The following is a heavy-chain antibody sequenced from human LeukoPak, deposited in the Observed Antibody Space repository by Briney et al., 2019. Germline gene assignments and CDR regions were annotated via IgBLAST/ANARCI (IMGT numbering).Heavy chain of an antibody. V-gene: IGHV1-18*01. CDR2: ISAYNGNT. D-gene: IGHD3-22*01. CDR1: GYTFTSYG. J-gene: IGHJ5*02. CDR3: ARPYYYDSSGYPLDP. Sequence: ASVKVSCKASGYTFTSYGISWVRQAPGQGLEWMGWISAYNGNTNYAQKLQGRVTMTTDTSTSTAYMELRSLRSDDTAVYYCARPYYYDSSGYPLDPWGQGTPVTVSS.